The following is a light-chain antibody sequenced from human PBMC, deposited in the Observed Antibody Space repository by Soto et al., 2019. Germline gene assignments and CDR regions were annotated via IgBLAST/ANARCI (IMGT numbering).Light chain of an antibody. CDR3: SSYTSSSTLVV. V-gene: IGLV2-14*01. CDR2: EVS. Sequence: QSALTQPASVSGSPGQSITISCTGTSSDVGGYNYVSWYQQHPGKAPKLIIYEVSNRPSGVSNRFSGSKSGNTASLTISGLQAEDESHYYCSSYTSSSTLVVFGGGTKVTVL. J-gene: IGLJ2*01. CDR1: SSDVGGYNY.